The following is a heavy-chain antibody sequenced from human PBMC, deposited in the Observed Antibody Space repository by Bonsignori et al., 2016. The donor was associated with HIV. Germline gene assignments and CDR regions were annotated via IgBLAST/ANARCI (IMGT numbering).Heavy chain of an antibody. D-gene: IGHD1-7*01. CDR1: GGSLSGYW. Sequence: QVQLQQWGAGLLKPSETLSLTCAVHGGSLSGYWWSWIRQAPGKGLEWIGEIKDIGRTNHNPSLESRTSISEDTSKNQVSLRMNSVTAADTAVYFCARHVNVAGTRGMDVWGQGITVTVSS. CDR3: ARHVNVAGTRGMDV. CDR2: IKDIGRT. J-gene: IGHJ6*02. V-gene: IGHV4-34*04.